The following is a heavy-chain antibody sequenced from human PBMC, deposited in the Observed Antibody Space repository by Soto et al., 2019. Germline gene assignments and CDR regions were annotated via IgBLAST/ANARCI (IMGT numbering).Heavy chain of an antibody. V-gene: IGHV4-31*02. J-gene: IGHJ3*02. CDR2: IYYSGNT. CDR1: GGSITTGGRY. Sequence: QVRLQEWGPGLVKPSQTLSLKCSVSGGSITTGGRYWSWIRQLPGKGLEGIGDIYYSGNTYYNASLKSRVTISVEAAKNQFCLKLSSVTAAGTFVYYCAQSRGFTGGDGFDICGKRRLGTVSS. D-gene: IGHD1-1*01. CDR3: AQSRGFTGGDGFDI.